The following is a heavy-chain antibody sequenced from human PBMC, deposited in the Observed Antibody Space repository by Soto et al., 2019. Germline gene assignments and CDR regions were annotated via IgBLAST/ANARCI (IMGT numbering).Heavy chain of an antibody. Sequence: QVQLQESGPGLLKPSQTLSLTCTVSGGSISSGVYYWSWIRQHPGKGLEWIVYIYYSGSTYYNPSLKSRVIISVDTFKNQFSLKLSSVTAADTPLYYCASLSPYRTGLDNWFDPWGQGTLVNVSA. CDR2: IYYSGST. V-gene: IGHV4-31*03. J-gene: IGHJ5*02. CDR1: GGSISSGVYY. CDR3: ASLSPYRTGLDNWFDP. D-gene: IGHD1-1*01.